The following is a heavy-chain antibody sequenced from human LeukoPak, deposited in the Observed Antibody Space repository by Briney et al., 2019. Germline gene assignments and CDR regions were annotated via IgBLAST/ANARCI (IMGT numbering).Heavy chain of an antibody. J-gene: IGHJ2*01. CDR2: IYYSGST. D-gene: IGHD2-21*01. V-gene: IGHV4-31*03. Sequence: ASQTLSLTCTVSGGSISSGGYYWSWIRQHPGEGLEWIGYIYYSGSTYYNPSLKSRVTISVDTSKNQFSLKLSSVTAADTAVYYCARGGGDYWYFDLWGRGTLVTVSS. CDR3: ARGGGDYWYFDL. CDR1: GGSISSGGYY.